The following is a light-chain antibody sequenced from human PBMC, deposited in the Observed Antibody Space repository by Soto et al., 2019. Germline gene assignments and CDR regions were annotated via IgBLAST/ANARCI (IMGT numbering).Light chain of an antibody. CDR1: ISDVGSYDL. J-gene: IGLJ3*02. Sequence: QSALTQPASVSGSPGQSLTISCTGTISDVGSYDLVSWYQQHPGKAPKLMIYEGSKRPSGVSSRFSGSKSGNTASLTISGLQAEDEADYYCCSYAGRSTSWVFGGGTKLTVL. CDR2: EGS. CDR3: CSYAGRSTSWV. V-gene: IGLV2-23*01.